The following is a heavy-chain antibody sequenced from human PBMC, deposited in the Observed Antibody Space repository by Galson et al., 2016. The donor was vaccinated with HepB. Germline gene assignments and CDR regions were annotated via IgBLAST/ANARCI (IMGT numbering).Heavy chain of an antibody. Sequence: SVKVSCKASGYTFVSHGISWVRQAPGQGPEWLGWISTYNSNTNYVEKFQDRVTMTADTSTDTAYVELRSLRPDDTAMYFCARHLGKSSAWNNYFDSWGQGTLVVVSS. CDR1: GYTFVSHG. CDR2: ISTYNSNT. CDR3: ARHLGKSSAWNNYFDS. V-gene: IGHV1-18*01. J-gene: IGHJ5*01. D-gene: IGHD3-22*01.